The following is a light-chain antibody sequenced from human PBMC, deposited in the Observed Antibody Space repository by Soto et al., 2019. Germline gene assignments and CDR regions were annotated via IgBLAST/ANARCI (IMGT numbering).Light chain of an antibody. CDR1: SSDVGGHNY. Sequence: QSALIQPASVSGSPGQSITISCIGTSSDVGGHNYVSWYQQYPGKAPKLMIYDVSNRSSGVSNRFSGSKSGNTASLTISGLQAEDEADYYCNSYTSSSTLVFGTGTKVTVL. V-gene: IGLV2-14*01. CDR3: NSYTSSSTLV. CDR2: DVS. J-gene: IGLJ1*01.